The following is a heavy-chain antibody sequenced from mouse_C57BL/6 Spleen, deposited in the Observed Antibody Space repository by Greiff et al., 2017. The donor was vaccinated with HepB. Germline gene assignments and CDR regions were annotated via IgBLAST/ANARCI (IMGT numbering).Heavy chain of an antibody. CDR3: ARDHDYDGYFDV. CDR2: INYDGSST. V-gene: IGHV5-16*01. Sequence: EVQLVESEGGLVQPGSSMKLSCTASGFTFSGYYMAWVRQVPEKGLEWVANINYDGSSTNYLDSLKSRFIISIDNAKNILYLQMSSLKSEDTATYYCARDHDYDGYFDVWGTGTTVTVSS. CDR1: GFTFSGYY. D-gene: IGHD2-4*01. J-gene: IGHJ1*03.